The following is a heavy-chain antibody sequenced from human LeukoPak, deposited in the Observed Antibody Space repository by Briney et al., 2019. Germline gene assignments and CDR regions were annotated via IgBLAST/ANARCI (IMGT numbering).Heavy chain of an antibody. CDR3: VRTPPNWGFDY. D-gene: IGHD7-27*01. CDR2: MSPNSGDT. V-gene: IGHV1-8*01. Sequence: ASVKVSCKASGYTFTIHDINWVRQATGQGLEWMGWMSPNSGDTGYAQKFQGRVTMTSDSSISTAYMKLSSLRSEDTAIYYCVRTPPNWGFDYWGQGTLVTVSS. J-gene: IGHJ4*02. CDR1: GYTFTIHD.